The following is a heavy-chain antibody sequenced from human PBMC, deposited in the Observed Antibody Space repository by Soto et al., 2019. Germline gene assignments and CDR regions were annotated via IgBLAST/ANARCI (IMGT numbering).Heavy chain of an antibody. CDR3: ARNYGHAFDI. D-gene: IGHD4-17*01. CDR1: GGSISSSNW. J-gene: IGHJ3*02. Sequence: PSETLSLTCTVSGGSISSSNWWGWIRQPPGKGLEWIGYIYYSGTTYYNPSLKSRVTISVDTSKNQFSLKLSSVTAADTAVYYCARNYGHAFDIWGQGTMVTVSS. V-gene: IGHV4-28*01. CDR2: IYYSGTT.